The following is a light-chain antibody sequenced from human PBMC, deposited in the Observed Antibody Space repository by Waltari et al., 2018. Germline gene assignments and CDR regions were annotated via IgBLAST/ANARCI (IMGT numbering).Light chain of an antibody. V-gene: IGKV1-9*01. Sequence: DIQLTQSPSFLSASVGDRVTITCRASQGISTDLAWYQQKPGKAPKRLIYAASTLQSGVPSRFSGSGSGTDFTRTISSLQPEDFATYDCQHLISYPITFDQGTRLDIK. CDR3: QHLISYPIT. CDR2: AAS. J-gene: IGKJ5*01. CDR1: QGISTD.